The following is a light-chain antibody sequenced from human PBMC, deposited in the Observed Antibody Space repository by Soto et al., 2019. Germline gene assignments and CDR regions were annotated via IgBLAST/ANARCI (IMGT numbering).Light chain of an antibody. V-gene: IGLV1-40*01. Sequence: QSMLTQPPSVSGAPGQRVTISCTGSSSNIGAGYDVHYYQQLPGRAPKLLIYGNNNRPSGVPDRFSGSKSGTSASLAITGLRAEDEADYYCQSYDISLSGFVFGTGTKVTVL. CDR1: SSNIGAGYD. CDR3: QSYDISLSGFV. CDR2: GNN. J-gene: IGLJ1*01.